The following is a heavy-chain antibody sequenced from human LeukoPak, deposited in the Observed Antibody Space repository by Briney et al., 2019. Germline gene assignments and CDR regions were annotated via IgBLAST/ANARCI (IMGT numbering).Heavy chain of an antibody. Sequence: ASVKVSCKASGYTFTSYGISWVRQVPGQGLEWMGWISAYNGNTNYAQKLQGRVTMTTDTSTSTVYMELSSLRSEDTAVYYCASGDYDPIFDYWGQGTLVTVSS. CDR2: ISAYNGNT. CDR1: GYTFTSYG. CDR3: ASGDYDPIFDY. V-gene: IGHV1-18*01. J-gene: IGHJ4*02. D-gene: IGHD4-17*01.